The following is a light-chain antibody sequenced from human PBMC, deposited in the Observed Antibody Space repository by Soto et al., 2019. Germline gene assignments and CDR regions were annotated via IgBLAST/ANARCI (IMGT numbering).Light chain of an antibody. J-gene: IGKJ1*01. CDR3: QQRYSTTPT. Sequence: IQLTQSPSPLSASVGDRVAITCLASQSISTYLNWYQQKPGKDPKVLIYAASNLQSGVPPRFSGSGPGTDFTLTISSLQPEDVATYVCQQRYSTTPTFGQGTKFDIK. V-gene: IGKV1-39*01. CDR2: AAS. CDR1: QSISTY.